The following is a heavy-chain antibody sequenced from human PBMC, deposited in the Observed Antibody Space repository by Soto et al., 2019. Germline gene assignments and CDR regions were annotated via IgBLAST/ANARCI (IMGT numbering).Heavy chain of an antibody. CDR3: AHRRKTQWLVLSNFDY. CDR1: GFSLSTSGVG. V-gene: IGHV2-5*02. J-gene: IGHJ4*02. D-gene: IGHD6-19*01. CDR2: IYWDDDK. Sequence: QITLKESGPTLVKPTQTLTLTCTFSGFSLSTSGVGVGWIRQPPGKALEWLALIYWDDDKRYSPSLKSRLTITKDTSKNQVVLTMTNMDPVDTATYYCAHRRKTQWLVLSNFDYWGQGTLVTVSS.